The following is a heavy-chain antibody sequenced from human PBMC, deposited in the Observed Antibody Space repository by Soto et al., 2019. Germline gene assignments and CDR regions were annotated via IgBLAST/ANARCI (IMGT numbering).Heavy chain of an antibody. Sequence: PSETLSLTCTVSGGPVTSSEDYWTWIRQSPGKGLELIGYISNSGSTGYNPSLKTRLSMSVDRCKHQFTQRLSSVTAADTPVTFCSTESGSSYGYITNSGQGTQLTVSS. D-gene: IGHD5-18*01. CDR1: GGPVTSSEDY. CDR2: ISNSGST. CDR3: STESGSSYGYITN. J-gene: IGHJ4*01. V-gene: IGHV4-30-4*01.